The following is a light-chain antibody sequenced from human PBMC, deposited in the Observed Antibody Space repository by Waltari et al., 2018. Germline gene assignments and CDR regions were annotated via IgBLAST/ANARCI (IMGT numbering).Light chain of an antibody. CDR2: GAS. CDR3: QQYNKWPPLT. CDR1: QNIHDK. J-gene: IGKJ4*01. V-gene: IGKV3-15*01. Sequence: EVLMTQSPATLSVSPGERVTLSCRASQNIHDKLAWYQPKPGQAPRLLIYGASTRATEIPARFRGSGSGTEFTLTINSLQSEDLGIYYCQQYNKWPPLTFGGGTKVEIK.